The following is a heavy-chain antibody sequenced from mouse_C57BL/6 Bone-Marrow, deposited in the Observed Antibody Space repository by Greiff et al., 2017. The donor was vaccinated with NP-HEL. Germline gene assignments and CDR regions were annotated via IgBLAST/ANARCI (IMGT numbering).Heavy chain of an antibody. CDR3: ARWGTTWGFAY. Sequence: VQLQQSGADLAKPGASVKLSCKASGYTFPSYWMHWLKQRPGQGLEWIGYITPRSGYPKNNQKFKDKATVTADKSSSTAYMQLSSLTYEDSAVYYCARWGTTWGFAYWGQGTLVTVSA. V-gene: IGHV1-7*01. CDR2: ITPRSGYP. D-gene: IGHD1-1*01. J-gene: IGHJ3*01. CDR1: GYTFPSYW.